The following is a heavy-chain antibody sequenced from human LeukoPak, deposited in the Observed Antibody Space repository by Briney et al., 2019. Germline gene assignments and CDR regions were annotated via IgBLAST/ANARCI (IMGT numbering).Heavy chain of an antibody. CDR2: INHSGST. J-gene: IGHJ5*02. D-gene: IGHD6-19*01. V-gene: IGHV4-34*01. CDR3: ASSHAIAVAGNDWFDP. CDR1: GGSFRGYY. Sequence: SETLSHTCAVYGGSFRGYYWSWIRQPPGKGLEWIGEINHSGSTNYNPSLKSRVTVSVDTSKNQFSLKLSSVTAADTAVYYCASSHAIAVAGNDWFDPWGQGTLVTVSS.